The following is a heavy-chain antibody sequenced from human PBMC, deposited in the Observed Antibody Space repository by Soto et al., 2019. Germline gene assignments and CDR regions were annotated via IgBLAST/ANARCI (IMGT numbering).Heavy chain of an antibody. CDR3: ARVTGFDYGDYWTGEYYYYMDV. J-gene: IGHJ6*03. V-gene: IGHV1-8*01. CDR1: GYTFTSYD. CDR2: MNPNSGNT. D-gene: IGHD4-17*01. Sequence: QVQLVQSGAEVKKPGASVKVSCKASGYTFTSYDINWVRQATGQGLEWMGWMNPNSGNTGYAQKFQGRVTMTRNTSISTAYMELSSLRSEDTAVYYCARVTGFDYGDYWTGEYYYYMDVWGKGTTVHVSS.